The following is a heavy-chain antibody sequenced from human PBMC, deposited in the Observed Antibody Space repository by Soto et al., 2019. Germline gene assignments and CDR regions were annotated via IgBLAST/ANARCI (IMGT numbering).Heavy chain of an antibody. Sequence: QVQLVESGGGVVQPGRSLRLSCAASGFTFSSYGMHWVRQAPDKGLEWVAVIWYDGSNKYYADSVKGRFTISRDNSKNTLYLQMNSLRAEDTAVYYCARECYYDSSGYDHWGQGTLVTVSS. CDR2: IWYDGSNK. J-gene: IGHJ4*02. D-gene: IGHD3-22*01. V-gene: IGHV3-33*01. CDR1: GFTFSSYG. CDR3: ARECYYDSSGYDH.